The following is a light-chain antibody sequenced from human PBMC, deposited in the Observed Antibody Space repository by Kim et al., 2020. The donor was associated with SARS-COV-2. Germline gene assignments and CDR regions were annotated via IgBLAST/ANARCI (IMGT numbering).Light chain of an antibody. J-gene: IGLJ2*01. CDR3: LPSSSGAYVE. V-gene: IGLV7-46*01. CDR1: TGAVTSGHY. Sequence: QAVVTQEPSLTVSPGGTVTLTCGSSTGAVTSGHYPYWFQQKPGQAPRTLIYDTSNKHSWTPARFSGSLLGGKAALTLSGAQPEDEAEYYCLPSSSGAYVEFGGGTQVTVL. CDR2: DTS.